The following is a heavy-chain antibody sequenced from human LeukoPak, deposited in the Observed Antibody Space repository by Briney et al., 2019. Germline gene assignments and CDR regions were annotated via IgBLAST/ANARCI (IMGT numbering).Heavy chain of an antibody. D-gene: IGHD3-22*01. J-gene: IGHJ4*02. CDR1: GFTFSDYY. CDR3: AKDLTYYYDSSGYYTFDY. CDR2: ISSSGSTI. Sequence: GGSLRLSCAASGFTFSDYYMSWIRQAPGKGLEWVSYISSSGSTIYYADSVKGRFTISRDNSKNTLYLQMNSLRAEDTAVYYCAKDLTYYYDSSGYYTFDYWGQGTLVTVSS. V-gene: IGHV3-11*04.